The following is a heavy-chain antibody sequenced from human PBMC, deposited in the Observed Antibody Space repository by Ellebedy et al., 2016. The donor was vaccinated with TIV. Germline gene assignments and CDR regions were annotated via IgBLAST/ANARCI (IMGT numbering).Heavy chain of an antibody. CDR3: ARDAAESGGKLDY. CDR1: GFTFTSYS. CDR2: IYSGADGGDT. V-gene: IGHV3-NL1*01. J-gene: IGHJ4*02. D-gene: IGHD4-23*01. Sequence: GESLKISCAASGFTFTSYSMNWVRQAPGKGLEWVSVIYSGADGGDTKYADSVKGRYTLSRDNSKNTLYLQMNSLRAEDTAVYYCARDAAESGGKLDYWGQGALVTVSS.